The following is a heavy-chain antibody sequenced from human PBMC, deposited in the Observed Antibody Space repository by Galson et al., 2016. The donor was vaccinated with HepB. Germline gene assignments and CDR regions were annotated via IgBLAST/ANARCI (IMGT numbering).Heavy chain of an antibody. V-gene: IGHV1-69*06. Sequence: SVKVSCKASGGAFSNYAINWVRQAPGQGLEWMGGIIPSFTTANYAQKFWGRVMITADKATTTAYMELSSLTSEDTAVYYCARGRGNSYYGMDVWGQGTTVTVSS. D-gene: IGHD4-23*01. J-gene: IGHJ6*02. CDR2: IIPSFTTA. CDR3: ARGRGNSYYGMDV. CDR1: GGAFSNYA.